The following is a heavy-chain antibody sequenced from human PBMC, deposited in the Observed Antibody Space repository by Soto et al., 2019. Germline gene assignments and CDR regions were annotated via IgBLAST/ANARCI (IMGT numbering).Heavy chain of an antibody. Sequence: ASVKVSCKASGGRFTNYIFTWVRQAPGQGLEWMGRSIPIKGTADYALKFQDRVSMTADKSTNRVHMEMRSLRPDDTAVYYCAKSSVFVDHGYMDVWGKGTTVTVSS. V-gene: IGHV1-69*08. CDR2: SIPIKGTA. CDR3: AKSSVFVDHGYMDV. J-gene: IGHJ6*03. CDR1: GGRFTNYI. D-gene: IGHD2-21*01.